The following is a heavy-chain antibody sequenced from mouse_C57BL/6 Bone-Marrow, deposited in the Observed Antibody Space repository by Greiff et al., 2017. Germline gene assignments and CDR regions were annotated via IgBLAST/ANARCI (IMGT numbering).Heavy chain of an antibody. CDR2: INYDGSST. CDR1: GFTFSDYY. V-gene: IGHV5-16*01. D-gene: IGHD1-1*01. Sequence: DVMLVESEGGLVQPGSSMKLSCTASGFTFSDYYMAWVRQVPEKGLEWVANINYDGSSTYYLDSLKSRFIISRDNAKNFLYLQMSSLTSEDTATYYCAREGSSLYAMDDWGQGTSVTVSS. CDR3: AREGSSLYAMDD. J-gene: IGHJ4*01.